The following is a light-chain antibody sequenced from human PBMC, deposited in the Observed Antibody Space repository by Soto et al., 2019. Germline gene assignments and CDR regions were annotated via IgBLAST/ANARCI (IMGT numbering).Light chain of an antibody. Sequence: DIQMTQSPSSLSASVGDRVTIACRASQSIGGYLNWYQQKPGKAPKLLIFNAASLQSGVPSRFSGSGSGTEFTLTISSLQPEDFATYYCQQSYTIPITFGGGTKVE. CDR3: QQSYTIPIT. CDR1: QSIGGY. J-gene: IGKJ4*01. V-gene: IGKV1-39*01. CDR2: NAA.